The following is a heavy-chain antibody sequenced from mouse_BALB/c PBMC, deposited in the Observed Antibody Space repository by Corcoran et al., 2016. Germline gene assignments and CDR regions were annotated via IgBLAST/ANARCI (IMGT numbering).Heavy chain of an antibody. CDR1: GYTFTNYG. J-gene: IGHJ3*01. CDR3: ARDPAWFAY. Sequence: QIQLVQSGPELKKPGETVKISCKASGYTFTNYGMNWVKQVPGKGLKWMGWINTYTGEPTYADDFKGRFAFSLETSASTAYLQINNLKNEDMTTYFCARDPAWFAYWGQGTLVTVSA. CDR2: INTYTGEP. V-gene: IGHV9-1*02.